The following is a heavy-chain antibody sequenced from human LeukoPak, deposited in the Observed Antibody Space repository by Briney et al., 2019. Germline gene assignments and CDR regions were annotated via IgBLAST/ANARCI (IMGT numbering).Heavy chain of an antibody. Sequence: GRSLRLSCAASGFTFSSYAMSWVRQAPGKGLEWVSAISGSGGSTYYADSVKGRFTISRDNSKNTLYLQVNSLRAEDTAVYYCAKDLELGWELGVDYWGQGTLVTVSS. CDR2: ISGSGGST. J-gene: IGHJ4*02. CDR1: GFTFSSYA. V-gene: IGHV3-23*01. D-gene: IGHD1-26*01. CDR3: AKDLELGWELGVDY.